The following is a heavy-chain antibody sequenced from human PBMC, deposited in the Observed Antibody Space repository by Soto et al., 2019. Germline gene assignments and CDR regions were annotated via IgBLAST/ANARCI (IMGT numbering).Heavy chain of an antibody. CDR3: VKSAYDFWSGYYQSWFDP. V-gene: IGHV3-64D*06. CDR2: ISTNGDST. CDR1: GFTFSTYA. D-gene: IGHD3-3*01. J-gene: IGHJ5*02. Sequence: EVQLVESGGGLVQPGGSLRLSCSASGFTFSTYAMHWVRQASGKGLEYVSAISTNGDSTYYADSVKGRFTVSRDNSRNTLYLQMSGLRAEDTAVYYCVKSAYDFWSGYYQSWFDPWGQGTQVTVTS.